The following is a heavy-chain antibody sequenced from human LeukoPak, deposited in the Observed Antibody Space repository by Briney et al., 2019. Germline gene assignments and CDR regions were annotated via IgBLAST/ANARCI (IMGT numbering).Heavy chain of an antibody. Sequence: GGSLRLSCAASGFTFRIYWKSCVRQAPGEGLEWVANIKEEGREKYYVDSVKGRFTIFRDNARNSLYLQMNSRRAEDAAVYYCASGRQLGYWGQGTRVTVSS. J-gene: IGHJ4*02. CDR1: GFTFRIYW. CDR2: IKEEGREK. V-gene: IGHV3-7*01. CDR3: ASGRQLGY. D-gene: IGHD6-13*01.